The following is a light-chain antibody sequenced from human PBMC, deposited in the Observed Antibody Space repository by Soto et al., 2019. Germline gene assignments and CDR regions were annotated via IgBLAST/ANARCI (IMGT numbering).Light chain of an antibody. CDR2: DAS. V-gene: IGKV3-11*01. CDR1: QSVSGY. J-gene: IGKJ4*01. Sequence: EIVLTQSPDTLSLSPGERATLSCRASQSVSGYLGWNQQKPGQAPRLLIYDASTRAYGVPARFRGSGAATNFTLTIASLEPHAFAVYYFQQRSNWPYLTFGGGTRV. CDR3: QQRSNWPYLT.